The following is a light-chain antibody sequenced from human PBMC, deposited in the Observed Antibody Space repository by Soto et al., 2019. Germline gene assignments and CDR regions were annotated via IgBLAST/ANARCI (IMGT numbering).Light chain of an antibody. CDR2: ANN. V-gene: IGLV1-44*01. J-gene: IGLJ1*01. CDR3: AAWDDSLNGYV. Sequence: QSVLTQAPSASGTPGQRVTISCSGSSSNIGNSTVNWYQQFPGTAPKLLIYANNRRPSGVPDRFSXXXSGTSASLAISGLQSEDEADYHCAAWDDSLNGYVFGAGTKVTVL. CDR1: SSNIGNST.